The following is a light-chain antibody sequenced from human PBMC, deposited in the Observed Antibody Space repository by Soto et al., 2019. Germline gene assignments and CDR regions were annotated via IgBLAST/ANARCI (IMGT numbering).Light chain of an antibody. V-gene: IGLV2-14*03. Sequence: QSVLTQPASVSGSPGQSITISCTGTSSDVGAYNFVSWHQQHPGKAPKLMIYNVYDRPSGISYRFSGSKSGNTASLTISGLQGEDEADYYCSSYTSSSSGVFGTGTKVTVL. CDR3: SSYTSSSSGV. CDR2: NVY. CDR1: SSDVGAYNF. J-gene: IGLJ1*01.